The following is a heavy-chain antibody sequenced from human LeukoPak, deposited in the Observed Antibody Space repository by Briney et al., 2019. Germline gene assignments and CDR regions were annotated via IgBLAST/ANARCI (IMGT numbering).Heavy chain of an antibody. D-gene: IGHD2-2*01. J-gene: IGHJ5*02. CDR1: GYTFTSYD. Sequence: ASVKVSCKASGYTFTSYDINWVRQATGQGLEWMGWMNTNSGNTGYAQKFQGRVTITRNTSISTAYMELSSLRSEDTAVYYCARGGPGIVVVPAAMPGRPFDPWGQGTLVTVSS. CDR2: MNTNSGNT. V-gene: IGHV1-8*03. CDR3: ARGGPGIVVVPAAMPGRPFDP.